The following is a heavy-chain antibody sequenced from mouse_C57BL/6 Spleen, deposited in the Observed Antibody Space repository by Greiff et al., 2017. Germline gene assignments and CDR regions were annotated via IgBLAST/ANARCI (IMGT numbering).Heavy chain of an antibody. D-gene: IGHD1-1*01. CDR1: GYTFTSYG. J-gene: IGHJ1*03. Sequence: VQLQQSGAELARPGASVKLSCKASGYTFTSYGISWVKQRTGQGLEWIGEIYPRSGNTNYNEKFKGKATLPADKSSSTAYMELRSRTSEDSAVYFCAHYYGSSPNWYFDVWGTGTTVTVSS. CDR3: AHYYGSSPNWYFDV. V-gene: IGHV1-81*01. CDR2: IYPRSGNT.